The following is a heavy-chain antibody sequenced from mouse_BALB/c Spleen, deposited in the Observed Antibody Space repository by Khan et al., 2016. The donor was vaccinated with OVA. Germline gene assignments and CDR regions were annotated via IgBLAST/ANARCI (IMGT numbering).Heavy chain of an antibody. CDR3: ARRARTIN. D-gene: IGHD3-3*01. CDR2: INSNGGSN. J-gene: IGHJ2*01. V-gene: IGHV5-6-3*01. Sequence: DVQLVESGGGLVQPGGSLKLSCAASGFTFSSYGMSWVRQTPDKRLELVATINSNGGSNYYPDTVKGRFTISRDNAKNTLYLQLRSLKSEDTAMYYCARRARTINWGQGITLTVSS. CDR1: GFTFSSYG.